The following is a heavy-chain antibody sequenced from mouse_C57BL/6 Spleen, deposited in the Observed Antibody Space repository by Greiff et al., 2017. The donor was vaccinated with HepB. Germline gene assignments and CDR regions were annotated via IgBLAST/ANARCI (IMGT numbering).Heavy chain of an antibody. Sequence: QVQLQQSGPELVKPGASVKLSCKASGYTFTSYDINWVKQRPGQGLEWIGWIYPRDSSTKYNEKFKGKATLTVDTSSSTAYMELHSLTSEDSAVYFCARRIYYDYGGAMDYWGQGTSVTVSS. V-gene: IGHV1-85*01. D-gene: IGHD2-4*01. CDR1: GYTFTSYD. CDR2: IYPRDSST. J-gene: IGHJ4*01. CDR3: ARRIYYDYGGAMDY.